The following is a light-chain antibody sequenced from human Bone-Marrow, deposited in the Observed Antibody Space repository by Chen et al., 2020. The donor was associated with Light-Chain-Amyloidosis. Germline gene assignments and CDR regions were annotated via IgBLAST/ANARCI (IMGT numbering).Light chain of an antibody. Sequence: SYELTQPPSVSVSPGQTARITCSGDDLPTQYAYWYQQKPGQAPVLVIHRDTERPSGITARFSGSSSGTTATLTISGGQAEDEADYHCQSADSSGTYEVIFGGGTKLTVL. CDR3: QSADSSGTYEVI. J-gene: IGLJ2*01. V-gene: IGLV3-25*03. CDR1: DLPTQY. CDR2: RDT.